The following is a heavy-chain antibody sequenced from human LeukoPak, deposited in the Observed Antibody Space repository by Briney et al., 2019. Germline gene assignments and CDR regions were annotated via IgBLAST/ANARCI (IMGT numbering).Heavy chain of an antibody. CDR2: ISWNSGSI. CDR3: AKDTAPHYYDSSGYTYFDY. J-gene: IGHJ4*02. D-gene: IGHD3-22*01. Sequence: PGRSLRLSCAASGFTFDDYAMPWVRQAPGKGLEWVSGISWNSGSIGYADSVKGRFTISRDNAKNSLYLQMNSLRAEDTALYYCAKDTAPHYYDSSGYTYFDYWGQGTLVTVSS. CDR1: GFTFDDYA. V-gene: IGHV3-9*01.